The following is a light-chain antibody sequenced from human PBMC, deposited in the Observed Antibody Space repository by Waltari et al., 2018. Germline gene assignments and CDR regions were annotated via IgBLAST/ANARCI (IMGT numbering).Light chain of an antibody. V-gene: IGKV1-5*03. Sequence: IQMTQSPSTPSASVGDRVTITCRASQSISSWLAWYQQKPGKAPKLLIYKASSLESGVPSRFSGSGSGTEFTLTISSLQPDDFATYYCQQYNSSPYTFGQGTKLEIK. CDR1: QSISSW. CDR2: KAS. J-gene: IGKJ2*01. CDR3: QQYNSSPYT.